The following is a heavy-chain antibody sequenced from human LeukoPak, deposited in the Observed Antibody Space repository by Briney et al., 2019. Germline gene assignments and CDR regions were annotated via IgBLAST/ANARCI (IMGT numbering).Heavy chain of an antibody. D-gene: IGHD2-15*01. Sequence: GGSLRLSCAASGFTFSSYAMSWVRQAPGKGLEWVSAISGSGGSTYYADSVKGRFTTSRDNSKNTLYLQMNSLRAEDTAVYYCARERHIYCSGGSCYPMDVWGQGTTVTVSS. CDR1: GFTFSSYA. J-gene: IGHJ6*02. CDR3: ARERHIYCSGGSCYPMDV. CDR2: ISGSGGST. V-gene: IGHV3-23*01.